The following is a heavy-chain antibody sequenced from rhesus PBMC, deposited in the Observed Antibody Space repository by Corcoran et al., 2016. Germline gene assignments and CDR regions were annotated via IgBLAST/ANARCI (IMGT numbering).Heavy chain of an antibody. CDR1: GGSISDSYR. CDR2: IYGSSTST. CDR3: ARSIAAAVFDY. Sequence: QVQLQESGPGVVKPSETLSPTCAVSGGSISDSYRWSWIRQPPGKGLEWMGYIYGSSTSTNNNPSLKSRVTISKDPSKNQFSLKLSSVTAADTAVYYCARSIAAAVFDYLGQGVLVTVSS. V-gene: IGHV4S10*01. J-gene: IGHJ4*01. D-gene: IGHD6-25*01.